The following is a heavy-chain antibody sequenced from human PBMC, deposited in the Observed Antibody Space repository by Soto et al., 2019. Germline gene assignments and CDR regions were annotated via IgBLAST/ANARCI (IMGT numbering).Heavy chain of an antibody. J-gene: IGHJ5*02. V-gene: IGHV3-7*03. CDR1: GFTFSSYW. CDR2: IKQDGSEK. Sequence: LRLSCAASGFTFSSYWMSWVRQAPGKGLEWVANIKQDGSEKYYVDSVKGRFTISRDNAKNSLYLQMNSLRAEDTAVYYCARDVIVVVPAAINWFDPWGQGTLVTVSS. D-gene: IGHD2-2*01. CDR3: ARDVIVVVPAAINWFDP.